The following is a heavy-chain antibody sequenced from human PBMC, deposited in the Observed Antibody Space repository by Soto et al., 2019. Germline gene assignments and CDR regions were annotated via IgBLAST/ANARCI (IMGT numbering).Heavy chain of an antibody. CDR1: GASIKSRNYF. CDR3: GRLAEAATGHTDFDF. V-gene: IGHV4-39*02. J-gene: IGHJ4*02. D-gene: IGHD2-15*01. CDR2: IHSSGGT. Sequence: SETLSLTCTVSGASIKSRNYFWGWIRQPPGKGLEFVGSIHSSGGTYYNPSLKSRVTVSVDLSNSHFSLSLKSLTATDTAVYYCGRLAEAATGHTDFDFRGQGTLVTVSS.